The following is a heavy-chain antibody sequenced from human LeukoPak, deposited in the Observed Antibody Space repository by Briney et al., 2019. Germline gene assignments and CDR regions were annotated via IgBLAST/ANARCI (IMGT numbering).Heavy chain of an antibody. CDR2: IYHSGST. V-gene: IGHV4-38-2*02. CDR3: ARTTYSLFDY. J-gene: IGHJ4*02. D-gene: IGHD2-21*01. CDR1: GYSISSGYY. Sequence: PSETLSLTCTVSGYSISSGYYWGWIRQPPGKGLEWIGSIYHSGSTYYNPPLKSRVTISVDTSKNQFSLKLSSVTAADTAVYYCARTTYSLFDYWGQGTLVTVSS.